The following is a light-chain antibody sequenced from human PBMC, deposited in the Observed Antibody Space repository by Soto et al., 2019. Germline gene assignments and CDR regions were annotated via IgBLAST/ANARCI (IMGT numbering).Light chain of an antibody. J-gene: IGLJ3*02. CDR3: SSYTSTSRLEV. V-gene: IGLV2-14*01. CDR2: DVS. CDR1: SSDIGDYNY. Sequence: QSVLTQPASVSGSPGQSITISCNGTSSDIGDYNYVSWYQHHPGKAPKLMIYDVSNRPSGISNRFFGSKSGNMASLTISGLQAEDEANYYCSSYTSTSRLEVFGGGTKLTVL.